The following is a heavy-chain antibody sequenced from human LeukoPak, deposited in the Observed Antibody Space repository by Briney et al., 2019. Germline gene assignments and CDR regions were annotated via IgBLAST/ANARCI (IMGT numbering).Heavy chain of an antibody. Sequence: QPGGSLRLSCAASGFTFSSYWMSWVRQAPGKGLEWVANIKQDGSVKYYVDSVKGRFTISRDNAKNSLYLQMNSLRAEDTAVYYCTRDRDIVLFDDWGQGTLVTVSS. CDR1: GFTFSSYW. CDR3: TRDRDIVLFDD. D-gene: IGHD2-15*01. CDR2: IKQDGSVK. V-gene: IGHV3-7*05. J-gene: IGHJ5*02.